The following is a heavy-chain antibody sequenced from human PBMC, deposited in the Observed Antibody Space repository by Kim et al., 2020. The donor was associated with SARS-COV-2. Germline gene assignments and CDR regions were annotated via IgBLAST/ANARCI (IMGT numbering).Heavy chain of an antibody. J-gene: IGHJ5*02. CDR1: GGSVSSGSYY. D-gene: IGHD2-21*02. CDR2: IYYSGST. CDR3: ARQLRSYCGGDCKVWFDP. Sequence: SETLSLTCTVSGGSVSSGSYYWSWIRQPPGKGLEWIGYIYYSGSTNYNPSLKSRVTISVDTSKNQFSLKLSSVTAADTAVYYCARQLRSYCGGDCKVWFDPWGQGTLVTVSS. V-gene: IGHV4-61*01.